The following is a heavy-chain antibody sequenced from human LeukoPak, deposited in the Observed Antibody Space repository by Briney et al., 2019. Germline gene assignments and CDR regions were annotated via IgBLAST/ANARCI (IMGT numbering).Heavy chain of an antibody. CDR1: GGTFSSYA. CDR2: IIPIFGTA. Sequence: GASVKVPCKASGGTFSSYAISWVRQAPGQGLEWMGGIIPIFGTANYAQKFQGRVTITADESTSTAYMELSSLRSEDTAVYYCALKGDYGGFDYWGQGTLVTVSS. D-gene: IGHD4-23*01. CDR3: ALKGDYGGFDY. V-gene: IGHV1-69*01. J-gene: IGHJ4*02.